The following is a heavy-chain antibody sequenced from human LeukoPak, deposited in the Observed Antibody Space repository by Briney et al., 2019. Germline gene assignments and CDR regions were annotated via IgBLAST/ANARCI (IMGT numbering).Heavy chain of an antibody. Sequence: SETLSLTCTVSGGSISSYYWSWIRQPPGKGLEGIGYIYYSGSTNYNPTLKSRVTISVDTSKNQFSLKLSSVTAADTAVYYCARQLDYDAFDIWGQGTMVTVSS. V-gene: IGHV4-59*01. CDR2: IYYSGST. J-gene: IGHJ3*02. CDR3: ARQLDYDAFDI. D-gene: IGHD3/OR15-3a*01. CDR1: GGSISSYY.